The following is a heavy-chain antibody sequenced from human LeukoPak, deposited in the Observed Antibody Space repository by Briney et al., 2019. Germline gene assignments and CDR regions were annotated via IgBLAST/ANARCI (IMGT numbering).Heavy chain of an antibody. D-gene: IGHD6-19*01. CDR1: GGSFSGYY. J-gene: IGHJ4*02. Sequence: PSETLSLTCAVYGGSFSGYYWTWIRQPPGKGLEWIGEINHSGSTNYNPSLKSRVTISVDTSKNQFSLKLSSVTAADTAVYYCARDLSSGWTDYWGQGTLVTVSS. CDR2: INHSGST. V-gene: IGHV4-34*01. CDR3: ARDLSSGWTDY.